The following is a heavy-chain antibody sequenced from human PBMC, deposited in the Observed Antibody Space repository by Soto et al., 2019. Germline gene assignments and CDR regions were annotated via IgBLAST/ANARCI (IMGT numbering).Heavy chain of an antibody. Sequence: EVQLVESGGGLVQPGGSLRLSCAASGFTFSTYPMNWVRQVPGKGLEWVSYIRSSSSTRYYADSVKGRFTISIDSAKNSLDLQMNSLRAEDTAVYYCARDQGNNWDLDYWGQGTLVTVSS. CDR1: GFTFSTYP. V-gene: IGHV3-48*01. CDR3: ARDQGNNWDLDY. D-gene: IGHD1-1*01. CDR2: IRSSSSTR. J-gene: IGHJ4*02.